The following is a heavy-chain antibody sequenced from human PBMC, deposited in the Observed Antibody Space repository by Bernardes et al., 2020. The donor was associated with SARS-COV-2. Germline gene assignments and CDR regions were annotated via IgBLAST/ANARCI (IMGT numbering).Heavy chain of an antibody. D-gene: IGHD1-26*01. J-gene: IGHJ4*02. V-gene: IGHV4-61*01. Sequence: SETLSLTCSVSGDSVSNGNYFWSWIRQPPGKGLEWIGHIYYSGSSDYNPTLKSRVTMSVDTSKSQFSLRLTSVTAADTAVYYCARFPPYSGNYAAFDYWGQGTLVTVSS. CDR2: IYYSGSS. CDR3: ARFPPYSGNYAAFDY. CDR1: GDSVSNGNYF.